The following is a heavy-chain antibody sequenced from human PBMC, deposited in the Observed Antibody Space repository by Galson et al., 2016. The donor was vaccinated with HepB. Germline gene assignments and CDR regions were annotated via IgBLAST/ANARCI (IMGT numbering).Heavy chain of an antibody. V-gene: IGHV4-4*02. Sequence: SETLSLTCAVSGGSISSYNWWSWVRQPPGKGLEWIGEIYHSGRTKYNPSLKSRVTISVDKSKNQFSLTLSSVTAADTAVYYCARDRYHSAMDVWGQGTTVTVSS. CDR1: GGSISSYNW. CDR2: IYHSGRT. CDR3: ARDRYHSAMDV. J-gene: IGHJ6*02.